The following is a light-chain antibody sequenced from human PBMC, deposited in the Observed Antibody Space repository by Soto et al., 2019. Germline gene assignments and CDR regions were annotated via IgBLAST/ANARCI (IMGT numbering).Light chain of an antibody. J-gene: IGLJ2*01. Sequence: QSVLTQPRSVSGSPGQSVTISCTGTSNDVGGYKYVSWYQQHPGKAPKLMIYDVSKRPSGVPDRFSGSKSGNTASLTISGLQAEDEADYYCCSYAGIFVVFGGGTKLTVL. V-gene: IGLV2-11*01. CDR2: DVS. CDR3: CSYAGIFVV. CDR1: SNDVGGYKY.